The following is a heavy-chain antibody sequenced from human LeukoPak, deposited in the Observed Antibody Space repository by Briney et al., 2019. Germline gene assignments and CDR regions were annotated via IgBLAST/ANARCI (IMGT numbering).Heavy chain of an antibody. J-gene: IGHJ4*02. CDR3: ARPYDSSGYYYLGY. D-gene: IGHD3-22*01. CDR1: GGSISSGSYY. CDR2: IYTSGST. V-gene: IGHV4-61*02. Sequence: SQTLSLTCTVSGGSISSGSYYWSWIRQPAGKGLEWIGRIYTSGSTNYNPSLKSRVTISVDTSKDQFSLKLSSVTAADTAVYYCARPYDSSGYYYLGYWGQGTLVTVSS.